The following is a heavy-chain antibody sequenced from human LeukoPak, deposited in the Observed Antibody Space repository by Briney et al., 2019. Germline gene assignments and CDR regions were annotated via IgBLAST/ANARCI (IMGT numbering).Heavy chain of an antibody. D-gene: IGHD6-13*01. CDR3: ARDPYSSSWSYGMDV. J-gene: IGHJ6*02. V-gene: IGHV3-7*05. CDR2: IKQDESEK. CDR1: GFTFSSYW. Sequence: GGSLRLSCIASGFTFSSYWMSWVRQTPEKGLEWEANIKQDESEKVYVDSVKGRFTISRDNAKSSLYLQMNSLRAEDTAVYYCARDPYSSSWSYGMDVWGQGTTVTVSS.